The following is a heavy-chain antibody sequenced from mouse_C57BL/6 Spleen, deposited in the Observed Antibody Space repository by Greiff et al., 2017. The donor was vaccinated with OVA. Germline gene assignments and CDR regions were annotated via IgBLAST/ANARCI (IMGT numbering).Heavy chain of an antibody. CDR3: ARDAAYSNYVKDYAMDY. CDR2: ISDGGSYT. J-gene: IGHJ4*01. D-gene: IGHD2-5*01. Sequence: EVQLVESGGGLVKPGGSLKLSCAASGFTFSSYAMSWVRQTPEKRLEWVATISDGGSYTYYPDNVKGRFTISRDNAKNNLYLQMSHLKSEDTAMYYCARDAAYSNYVKDYAMDYWGQGTSVTVSS. V-gene: IGHV5-4*01. CDR1: GFTFSSYA.